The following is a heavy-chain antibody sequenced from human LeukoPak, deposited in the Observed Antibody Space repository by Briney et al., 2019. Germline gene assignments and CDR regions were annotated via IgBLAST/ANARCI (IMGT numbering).Heavy chain of an antibody. V-gene: IGHV3-7*01. CDR1: GFTYGNYW. J-gene: IGHJ1*01. CDR2: IKQDGSEQ. D-gene: IGHD1-26*01. CDR3: ARARSIVGVSPFQH. Sequence: GGSLRLSCAASGFTYGNYWMTWVRQAPGKGLEWVAHIKQDGSEQYYVDSVKGRFTISRDNAKNSLYLQMNSLRPEDTAVYYCARARSIVGVSPFQHWGQGTLVTVSS.